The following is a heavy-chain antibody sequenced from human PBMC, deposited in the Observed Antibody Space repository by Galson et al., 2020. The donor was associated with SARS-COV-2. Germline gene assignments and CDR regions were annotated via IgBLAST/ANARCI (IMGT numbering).Heavy chain of an antibody. J-gene: IGHJ2*01. D-gene: IGHD6-13*01. Sequence: SETLSLTCTVSGGSISSSSYYWGWIRQPPGKGLEWIGSIYYSGSTYYNPSLKSRVTISVDTSKNQFSLKLSSVTAADTAVYYCAGHTYSSSWYGSVWYFDLWGRGTLVTVSS. CDR2: IYYSGST. V-gene: IGHV4-39*07. CDR3: AGHTYSSSWYGSVWYFDL. CDR1: GGSISSSSYY.